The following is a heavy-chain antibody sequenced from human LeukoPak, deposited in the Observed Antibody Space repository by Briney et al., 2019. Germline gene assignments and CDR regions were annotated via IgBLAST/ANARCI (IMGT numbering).Heavy chain of an antibody. J-gene: IGHJ6*02. CDR1: GFTFSNYA. V-gene: IGHV3-30-3*01. CDR3: AKGTGNYYYYGMDV. CDR2: ISYDGSSK. D-gene: IGHD1-14*01. Sequence: GGSLRLSCAASGFTFSNYAILWVRQAPGKGLEWVAVISYDGSSKNFADSVKGRFTISRDNSKNTLYLQMNSLRAEDTAVYYCAKGTGNYYYYGMDVWGQGTTVTVSS.